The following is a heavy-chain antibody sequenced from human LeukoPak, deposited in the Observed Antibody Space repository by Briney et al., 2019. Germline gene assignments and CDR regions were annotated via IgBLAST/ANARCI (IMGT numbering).Heavy chain of an antibody. CDR1: GFTFNIYS. D-gene: IGHD5-18*01. CDR2: ISGTSNYI. CDR3: ARGLQLWYAGDAFDF. Sequence: PGGSLRHSCAAPGFTFNIYSMNWVRQAPGKGLEWVSSISGTSNYIYYADSVKGRFTISRDNAKNSLYLHMNSLRAEDTAVYYCARGLQLWYAGDAFDFWGQGTMVTVSS. J-gene: IGHJ3*01. V-gene: IGHV3-21*01.